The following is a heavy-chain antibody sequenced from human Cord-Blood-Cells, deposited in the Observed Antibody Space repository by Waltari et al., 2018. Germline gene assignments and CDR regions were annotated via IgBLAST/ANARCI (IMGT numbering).Heavy chain of an antibody. CDR3: ARGFCSSTSCYAFDI. CDR2: IYSGGST. J-gene: IGHJ3*02. CDR1: GFTVSSNY. Sequence: EVQLVESGGGLIQPGGSLRLSCAASGFTVSSNYMRWVRPAPGKGLEWVSVIYSGGSTYYADSVKGRFTISRDNSKNTLYLQMNSLRAEDTAVYYCARGFCSSTSCYAFDIWGQGTMVTVSS. D-gene: IGHD2-2*01. V-gene: IGHV3-53*01.